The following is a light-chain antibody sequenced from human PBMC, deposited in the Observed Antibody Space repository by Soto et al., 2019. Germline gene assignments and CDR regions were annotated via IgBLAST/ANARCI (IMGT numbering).Light chain of an antibody. CDR2: GNS. V-gene: IGLV1-40*01. CDR1: SSNIGAGYD. CDR3: GAWDDSLSAGV. Sequence: QSVLTQPPSVSGAPGQRVTISCTGSSSNIGAGYDVHWYQQLPGTAPKLLIYGNSNRPSGVPDRFSGSKSGTSASLAISGLRSEDEAVYYCGAWDDSLSAGVFGGGTKLTVL. J-gene: IGLJ3*02.